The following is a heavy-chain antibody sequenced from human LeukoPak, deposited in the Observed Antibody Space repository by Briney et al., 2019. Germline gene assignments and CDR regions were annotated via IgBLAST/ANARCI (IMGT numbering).Heavy chain of an antibody. J-gene: IGHJ5*02. CDR3: AREYCSSTSCYTNWFDP. V-gene: IGHV4-61*02. CDR1: GGSISSGSYY. Sequence: SETLSLTCTVSGGSISSGSYYWSWIRQPAGKGLEWIGRIYTSGSTNYNPSLKSRVTISVDTSKNQFSLKLSSVTAADTAVYYCAREYCSSTSCYTNWFDPWGQGTLVTVSS. D-gene: IGHD2-2*01. CDR2: IYTSGST.